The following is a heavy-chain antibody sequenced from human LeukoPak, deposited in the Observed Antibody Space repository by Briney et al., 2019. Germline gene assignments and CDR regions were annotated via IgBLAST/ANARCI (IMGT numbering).Heavy chain of an antibody. CDR1: GFTFSSYA. D-gene: IGHD6-19*01. Sequence: GGSLRLSCAASGFTFSSYAMHWDRQAPGKGLEYVSAISSNGGSTYYANSVKGRFTISRDNSKNTLYLQMGSLRAEDTAVYYCARYVTGWSSAFDMWGQGTMVTVSS. CDR2: ISSNGGST. J-gene: IGHJ3*02. CDR3: ARYVTGWSSAFDM. V-gene: IGHV3-64*01.